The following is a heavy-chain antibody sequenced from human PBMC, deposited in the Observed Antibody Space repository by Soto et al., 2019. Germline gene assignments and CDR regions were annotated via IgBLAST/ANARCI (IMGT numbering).Heavy chain of an antibody. V-gene: IGHV3-33*01. Sequence: GGSLRLSCAASGFTFSSYGMHWVRQAPGRGLEWVAVIWYDGSNKYYTDSVKGRFTNSRNNSNNTMYLKMKNIKNEDTNVYYYARASITMVRGVHYGMDVWGQGT. J-gene: IGHJ6*02. CDR3: ARASITMVRGVHYGMDV. CDR2: IWYDGSNK. CDR1: GFTFSSYG. D-gene: IGHD3-10*01.